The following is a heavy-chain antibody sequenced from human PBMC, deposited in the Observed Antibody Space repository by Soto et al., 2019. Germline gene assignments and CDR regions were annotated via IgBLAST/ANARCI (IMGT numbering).Heavy chain of an antibody. D-gene: IGHD1-26*01. CDR1: GFTFSSYS. CDR3: ARVLGGSYYYFDY. J-gene: IGHJ4*02. CDR2: ISSSSSDI. V-gene: IGHV3-21*01. Sequence: PWGSLRLSCAASGFTFSSYSMNWVRQAPGKGLEWFSSISSSSSDIYYADSVKGRFTISGDNAKNSLYLQMNSLRAEDTAVYYCARVLGGSYYYFDYWGQGTLVTVSS.